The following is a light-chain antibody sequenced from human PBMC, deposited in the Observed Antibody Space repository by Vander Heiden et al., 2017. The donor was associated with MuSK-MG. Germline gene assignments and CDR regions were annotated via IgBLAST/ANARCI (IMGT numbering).Light chain of an antibody. CDR2: AAS. Sequence: DIQLTQSPSFLSASVGDRVTITCRASQGISSYLAWYQQKPGKAPNLLIYAASTLQSGVPSRFSGSGSGTEFTLTISSLQPEDCATYYGQQLNSYPLFTFGPGTRVDIK. V-gene: IGKV1-9*01. CDR1: QGISSY. J-gene: IGKJ3*01. CDR3: QQLNSYPLFT.